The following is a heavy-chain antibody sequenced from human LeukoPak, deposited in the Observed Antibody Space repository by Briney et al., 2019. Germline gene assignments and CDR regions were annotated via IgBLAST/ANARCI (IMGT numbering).Heavy chain of an antibody. CDR1: GYTFTSYG. CDR3: ARFEKQQPLGFYYYYGMDV. V-gene: IGHV1-18*04. J-gene: IGHJ6*04. Sequence: ASVTVSCKASGYTFTSYGISWVRQAPGQGLEWMGWISAYNGNTNYAQKLQGRVTMTTDTSTSTAYMELRSLRSDDTAVYYCARFEKQQPLGFYYYYGMDVWGKGTTVTVSS. D-gene: IGHD6-13*01. CDR2: ISAYNGNT.